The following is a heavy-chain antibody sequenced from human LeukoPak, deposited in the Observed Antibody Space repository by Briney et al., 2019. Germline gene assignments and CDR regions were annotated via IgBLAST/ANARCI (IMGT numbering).Heavy chain of an antibody. CDR2: ISSSGSTI. CDR3: AELGITMIGGV. D-gene: IGHD3-10*02. J-gene: IGHJ6*04. CDR1: GFTFSSTW. Sequence: GRSLRLSCAASGFTFSSTWMSWVRQAPGKGLEWVSYISSSGSTIYYADSVKGRFTISRDNAKNSLYLQMNSLRAEDTAVYYCAELGITMIGGVWGKGKTVIISA. V-gene: IGHV3-48*04.